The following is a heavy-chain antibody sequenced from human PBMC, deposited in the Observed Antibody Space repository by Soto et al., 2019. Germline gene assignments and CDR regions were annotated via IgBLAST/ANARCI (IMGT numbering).Heavy chain of an antibody. D-gene: IGHD4-17*01. V-gene: IGHV3-30*03. CDR1: GFLFSTSG. CDR3: ATLGRADYPPLAA. Sequence: PGGSLRLSCEPSGFLFSTSGLNWVRRAPGKGLEWVAEISSRGTDIYYADSVKGRFTISRDNSKNTLYLLLDRVKSDDTAVYFCATLGRADYPPLAAWGQGTLVTVSS. J-gene: IGHJ5*02. CDR2: ISSRGTDI.